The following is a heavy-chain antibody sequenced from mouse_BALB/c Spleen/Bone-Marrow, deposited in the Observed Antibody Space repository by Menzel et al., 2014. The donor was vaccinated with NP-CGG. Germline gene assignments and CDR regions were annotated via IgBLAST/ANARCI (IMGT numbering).Heavy chain of an antibody. CDR2: IDPANGNT. Sequence: EVKLQESGAELVKPGASVKLSCTASGLNIKDTYMHWVKERPEQGLEWIGRIDPANGNTKYDPKFQGKATITAYTSSNPAYLQLNSLASEDTSVYYCVYGRDWYFDVWGARTTVSISS. J-gene: IGHJ1*01. CDR3: VYGRDWYFDV. V-gene: IGHV14-3*02. D-gene: IGHD1-1*01. CDR1: GLNIKDTY.